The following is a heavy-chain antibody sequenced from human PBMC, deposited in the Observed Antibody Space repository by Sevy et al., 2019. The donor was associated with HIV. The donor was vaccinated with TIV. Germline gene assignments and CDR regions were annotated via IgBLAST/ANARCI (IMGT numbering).Heavy chain of an antibody. J-gene: IGHJ4*01. Sequence: GESLKISCAASGFSVNSNYMTWVRQAPGKGLEWVAIIWYEGINKDYAEPVKGRFTISRDNSKNTLYLQMNSLRVDDTAVYYCARERRSSGIDYWGQGTLVTVSS. V-gene: IGHV3-33*08. CDR3: ARERRSSGIDY. CDR1: GFSVNSNY. CDR2: IWYEGINK. D-gene: IGHD3-10*01.